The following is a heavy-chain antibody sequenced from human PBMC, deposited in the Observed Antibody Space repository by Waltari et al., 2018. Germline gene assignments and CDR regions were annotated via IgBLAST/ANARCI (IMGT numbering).Heavy chain of an antibody. CDR1: GFTFSSYN. J-gene: IGHJ4*02. CDR3: AGSKMGATRADS. V-gene: IGHV3-21*01. Sequence: EVQLVESGGGLVKPGGSLRLSCAASGFTFSSYNMNWVRQAPGKGLEWVSSIATSNSHKFYADSVKGRFTISRDNDNNSLYLQMNSLRADDTAVYYCAGSKMGATRADSWGQGTLVTVSS. CDR2: IATSNSHK. D-gene: IGHD1-26*01.